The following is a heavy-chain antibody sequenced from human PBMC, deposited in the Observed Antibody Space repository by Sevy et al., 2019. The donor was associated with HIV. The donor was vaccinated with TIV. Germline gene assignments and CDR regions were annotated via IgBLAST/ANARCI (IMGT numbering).Heavy chain of an antibody. V-gene: IGHV3-7*01. Sequence: GESLKISCAASGFTFSANWMNWVRQAPGKGLEWVANIKADGSDKHYVDSVEGRFTISRDNAKNLLFLKMNSLRVEDTAVYYCAHETFGRFESWGQGTLVTVSS. CDR3: AHETFGRFES. D-gene: IGHD3-16*01. CDR1: GFTFSANW. CDR2: IKADGSDK. J-gene: IGHJ4*02.